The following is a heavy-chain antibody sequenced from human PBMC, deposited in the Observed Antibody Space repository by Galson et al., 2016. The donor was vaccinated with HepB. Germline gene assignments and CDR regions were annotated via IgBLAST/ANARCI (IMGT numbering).Heavy chain of an antibody. D-gene: IGHD3-9*01. V-gene: IGHV4-59*01. CDR1: GGSISTYF. J-gene: IGHJ4*02. CDR2: ISYGGAT. Sequence: QVQLQESGPRLVKPSETLSLTCTVSGGSISTYFWTWIRQPPGQGLEWIGYISYGGATTYNSSLESRVTISVDSSKNQFYLKLTSVTATDTAFYFCARGEGFRPRYNYWGQGVLVTVSS. CDR3: ARGEGFRPRYNY.